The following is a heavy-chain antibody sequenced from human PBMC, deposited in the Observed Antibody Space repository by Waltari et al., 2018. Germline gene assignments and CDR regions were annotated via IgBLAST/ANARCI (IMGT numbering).Heavy chain of an antibody. J-gene: IGHJ6*02. CDR2: IRSKTYGGTA. CDR3: SRELANLDHYGMDV. Sequence: EVQLVVSGGGLVQPGRSLTPSCTASGFTFGYYSMTWVRQAQGKGLGWVSFIRSKTYGGTAEYAASVKGRFTISRDDSKGIAYLQMNSLKTEDTAVYYCSRELANLDHYGMDVWGQGTTVTVSS. V-gene: IGHV3-49*04. CDR1: GFTFGYYS.